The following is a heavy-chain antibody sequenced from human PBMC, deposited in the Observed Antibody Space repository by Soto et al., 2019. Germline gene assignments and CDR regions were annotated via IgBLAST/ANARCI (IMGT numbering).Heavy chain of an antibody. CDR3: VRDMQLWPADS. J-gene: IGHJ4*02. CDR1: GLTFRSYW. Sequence: EVQLVESGGGLVQPGESLTLSCAASGLTFRSYWMHWVRQAPGKGLVWVSRINTDGSVAMYVDSVKGRFTISRDNAKNTLYLPRNSLRAEDTAVDSCVRDMQLWPADSWGQGTLVTVSS. CDR2: INTDGSVA. V-gene: IGHV3-74*03. D-gene: IGHD2-21*01.